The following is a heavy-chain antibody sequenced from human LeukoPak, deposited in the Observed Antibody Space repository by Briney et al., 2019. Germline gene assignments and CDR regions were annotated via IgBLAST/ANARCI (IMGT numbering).Heavy chain of an antibody. CDR1: GFTFSSYA. V-gene: IGHV3-30-3*01. CDR2: ISYDGSNK. J-gene: IGHJ4*02. D-gene: IGHD4-17*01. CDR3: ASIVTT. Sequence: GGSLRLSCAASGFTFSSYAMHWVRQAPGKGLEWVAVISYDGSNKYYADSVKGRFTISRDNSKNTLYLQMNSLRAEDTAVYYCASIVTTGGQGTLVTVSS.